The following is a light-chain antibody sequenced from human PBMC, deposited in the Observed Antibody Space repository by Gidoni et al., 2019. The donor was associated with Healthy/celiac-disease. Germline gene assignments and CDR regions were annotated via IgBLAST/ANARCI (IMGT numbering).Light chain of an antibody. J-gene: IGKJ2*01. CDR3: QQYNSTPYT. CDR1: QSVLYSSNNKNY. Sequence: DIVMTQSPDSLAVSLGERATINCKSSQSVLYSSNNKNYLAWYQQKPGQPPKLLIYCASTRESGVPDRFSGSGSGTDFTLTISSLQAEDVAVYYCQQYNSTPYTFXQXTKLEIK. V-gene: IGKV4-1*01. CDR2: CAS.